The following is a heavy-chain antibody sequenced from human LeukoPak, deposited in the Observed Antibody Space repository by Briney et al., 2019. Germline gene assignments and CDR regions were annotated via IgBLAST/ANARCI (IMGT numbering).Heavy chain of an antibody. CDR2: IIPIFGTA. D-gene: IGHD3-3*01. J-gene: IGHJ6*02. CDR3: ARVPPPSITIFGVVITPYDYYYYGMDV. Sequence: ASVKVSCKASGGTFSIYAISWVRQAPGQGLEWMGGIIPIFGTANYAQKFQGRVTITADESTSTAYMELSSLRSEDTAVYYCARVPPPSITIFGVVITPYDYYYYGMDVWGQGTTVTVSS. V-gene: IGHV1-69*13. CDR1: GGTFSIYA.